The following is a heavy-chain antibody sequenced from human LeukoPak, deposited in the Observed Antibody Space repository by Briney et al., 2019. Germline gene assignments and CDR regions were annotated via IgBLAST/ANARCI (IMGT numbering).Heavy chain of an antibody. Sequence: SETLSLTCAVYGGSFSGYYWSWIRQPPGKGLEWIGEINHSGSTNYNPSLKSRVTISVDASKNQSSLKLSSVTAADTAVYYCARGLQVTKNIVGATNWFDPWGQGTLVTVSS. D-gene: IGHD1-26*01. V-gene: IGHV4-34*01. CDR1: GGSFSGYY. J-gene: IGHJ5*02. CDR2: INHSGST. CDR3: ARGLQVTKNIVGATNWFDP.